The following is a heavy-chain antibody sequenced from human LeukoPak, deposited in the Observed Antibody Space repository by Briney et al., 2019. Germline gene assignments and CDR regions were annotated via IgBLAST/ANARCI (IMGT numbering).Heavy chain of an antibody. CDR3: ARLNYYDSSGYYP. CDR1: GGSINSSSYY. V-gene: IGHV4-39*01. CDR2: IYYSGST. Sequence: PSETLPLTCTVSGGSINSSSYYWGWIRQPPGKGLEWIGSIYYSGSTYYNPSLKSRVTISVDTSKNQFSLKLSSVTAADTAVYYCARLNYYDSSGYYPWGQGTLVTVSS. D-gene: IGHD3-22*01. J-gene: IGHJ5*02.